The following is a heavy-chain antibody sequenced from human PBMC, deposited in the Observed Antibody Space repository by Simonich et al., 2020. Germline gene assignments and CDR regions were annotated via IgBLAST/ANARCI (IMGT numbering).Heavy chain of an antibody. D-gene: IGHD3-22*01. Sequence: GGGLVQPGGSLRLSCAASGFTFSSYAMSWVRQAQGKGLEWVSAISGSGGSTYYADSVKGRFTISRDNSKNTLYLQMNSLRAEDTAVYYCAKDRGERITMIVVVIDAFDIWGQGTMVTVSS. V-gene: IGHV3-23*01. J-gene: IGHJ3*02. CDR2: ISGSGGST. CDR3: AKDRGERITMIVVVIDAFDI. CDR1: GFTFSSYA.